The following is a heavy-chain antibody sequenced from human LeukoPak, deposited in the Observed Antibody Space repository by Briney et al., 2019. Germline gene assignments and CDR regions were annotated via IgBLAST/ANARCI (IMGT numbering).Heavy chain of an antibody. D-gene: IGHD3-22*01. CDR1: GFTFSDYV. J-gene: IGHJ4*02. CDR2: ISSRSSTK. CDR3: AREMKDSSGSFLAH. Sequence: SGGSLRLSCAVSGFTFSDYVMNWVRQAPGKGLEWVSYISSRSSTKYYADSVRGRFTVSRDNAKSSLYLQMNSLRAEDTALYYCAREMKDSSGSFLAHWGQGTLVTVSS. V-gene: IGHV3-48*03.